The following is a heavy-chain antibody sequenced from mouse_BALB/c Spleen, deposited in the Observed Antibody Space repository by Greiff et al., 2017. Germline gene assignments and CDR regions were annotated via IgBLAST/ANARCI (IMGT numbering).Heavy chain of an antibody. J-gene: IGHJ2*01. CDR3: ARATVVDYFDY. CDR2: IYPGNVNT. CDR1: GYTFTSYY. Sequence: VQLQQSGPELVKPGASVRISCKASGYTFTSYYIHWVKQRPGQGLEWIGWIYPGNVNTKYNEKFKGKATLTADKSSSTAYMQLSSLTSEDSAVYFCARATVVDYFDYWGQGTTLTVSS. D-gene: IGHD1-1*01. V-gene: IGHV1S56*01.